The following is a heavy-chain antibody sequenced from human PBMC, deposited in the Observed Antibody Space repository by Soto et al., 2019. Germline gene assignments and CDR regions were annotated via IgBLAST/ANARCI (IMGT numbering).Heavy chain of an antibody. CDR3: ARRYSGYDLDY. V-gene: IGHV4-34*01. CDR2: INHSGST. Sequence: PSETLSLTCAVYGGSFSGYYWSWIRQPPGKGLEWIGEINHSGSTNYNPSLKSRVTISVDTSKNQFSLKLSSVTAADTAVYYCARRYSGYDLDYWGQGTLVTAPQ. CDR1: GGSFSGYY. D-gene: IGHD5-12*01. J-gene: IGHJ4*02.